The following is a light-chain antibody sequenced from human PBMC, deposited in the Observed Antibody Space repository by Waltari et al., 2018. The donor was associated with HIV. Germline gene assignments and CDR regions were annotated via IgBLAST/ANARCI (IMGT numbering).Light chain of an antibody. CDR1: QSVGDY. Sequence: EIVLTQSPATLSLSPGERATLSCRASQSVGDYLAWYQQKPGQAPKLFIYDASNRATGIPARFSGSGLGTDFTHTISSLEPEDIAVYYGQESSTWPGRTFGGGTKVEI. J-gene: IGKJ4*02. CDR3: QESSTWPGRT. V-gene: IGKV3-11*01. CDR2: DAS.